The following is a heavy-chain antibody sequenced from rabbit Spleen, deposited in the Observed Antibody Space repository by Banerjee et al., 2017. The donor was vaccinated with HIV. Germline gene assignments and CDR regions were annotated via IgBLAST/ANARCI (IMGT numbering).Heavy chain of an antibody. V-gene: IGHV1S45*01. CDR3: ARDSGTSFSTYGMDL. Sequence: EQLEESGGGLVKPEGSLTLTCKASGVSLNDKDVMCWVRQAPGKGLEWVACAYTGSSGGTYSATWAKGRFTISKTSSTTVTLQMTSLTAADTATYFCARDSGTSFSTYGMDLWGPGTLSPS. CDR1: GVSLNDKDV. CDR2: AYTGSSGGT. D-gene: IGHD8-1*01. J-gene: IGHJ6*01.